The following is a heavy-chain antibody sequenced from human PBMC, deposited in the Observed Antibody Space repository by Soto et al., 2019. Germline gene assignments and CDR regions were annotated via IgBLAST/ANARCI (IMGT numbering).Heavy chain of an antibody. CDR1: GFSFSGKNY. CDR3: ATWLQREHAFDI. V-gene: IGHV3-53*01. J-gene: IGHJ3*02. D-gene: IGHD1-1*01. CDR2: LYSSDGT. Sequence: DVQLEESGGGLIQPGGSPRLSCAASGFSFSGKNYLTWVRQAPGKGLEWVSALYSSDGTYYADSVKGRFSVSRDNSKNSFYLQQHSLRPEDTALYFCATWLQREHAFDIWGLGTMVTVSS.